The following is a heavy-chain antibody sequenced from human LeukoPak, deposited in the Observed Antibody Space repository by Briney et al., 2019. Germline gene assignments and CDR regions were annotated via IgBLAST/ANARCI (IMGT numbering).Heavy chain of an antibody. CDR2: ISGSGGST. D-gene: IGHD2-21*02. Sequence: GGSLRLSCAASGFTFSNYAMSWVRQAPGKGLEWVSAISGSGGSTYYADSVKGRFTISRDNSKNTLYLQMNSLRAEDTAVYYCAKEDVAYCGGDCYTNWGQGTLVTVSS. CDR1: GFTFSNYA. J-gene: IGHJ4*02. CDR3: AKEDVAYCGGDCYTN. V-gene: IGHV3-23*01.